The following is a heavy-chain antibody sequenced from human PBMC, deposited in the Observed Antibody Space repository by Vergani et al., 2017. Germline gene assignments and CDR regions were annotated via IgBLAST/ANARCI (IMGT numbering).Heavy chain of an antibody. V-gene: IGHV1-46*03. CDR2: INPSGGHT. CDR3: ARGDDGILTGYRY. J-gene: IGHJ4*02. D-gene: IGHD3-9*01. Sequence: QVQVVQSGAEVKKSGASVKVSCKTSGYTFSNYYMHWVRPAPGQGLEWMGIINPSGGHTNSAQKFQGRVTMTRDTSTSTVYMELSSLRAEDTAIYYCARGDDGILTGYRYWGQGTLVTVSA. CDR1: GYTFSNYY.